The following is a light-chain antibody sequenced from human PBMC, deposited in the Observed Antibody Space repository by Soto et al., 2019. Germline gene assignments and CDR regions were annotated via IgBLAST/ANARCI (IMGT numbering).Light chain of an antibody. Sequence: IVLTQSPASLSCSPGERATLSCRASQSVSSYLAWYQQKPGQAPRLLIYDASNRATGIPARFSGSGSGTDFTLTISSLEPEDFAVYYCQQRSNWPPTFGGGTKVEIX. CDR2: DAS. J-gene: IGKJ4*01. CDR1: QSVSSY. CDR3: QQRSNWPPT. V-gene: IGKV3-11*01.